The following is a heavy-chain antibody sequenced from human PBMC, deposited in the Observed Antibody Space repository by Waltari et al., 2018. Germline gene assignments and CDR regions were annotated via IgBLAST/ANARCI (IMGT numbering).Heavy chain of an antibody. CDR3: ARSGGYYSLHYFDY. V-gene: IGHV3-7*04. J-gene: IGHJ4*02. D-gene: IGHD3-22*01. CDR1: GFTFSSYW. CDR2: IKQDGSEK. Sequence: EVQLVESGGGLVQPGGSLRPSCAASGFTFSSYWMSWVRQAPGKGLEWVANIKQDGSEKYYVDSVKGRFTISRDNAKNSLYLQMNSLRAEDTAVYYCARSGGYYSLHYFDYWGQGTLVTVSS.